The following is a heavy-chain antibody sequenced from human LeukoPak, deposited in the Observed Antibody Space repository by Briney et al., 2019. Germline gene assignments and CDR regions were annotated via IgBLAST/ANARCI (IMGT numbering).Heavy chain of an antibody. CDR1: GGSISSDNYQ. J-gene: IGHJ5*02. CDR2: INYSGST. D-gene: IGHD3-10*01. V-gene: IGHV4-30-4*01. CDR3: ARYGSGSTWFDP. Sequence: SQTLSLTCTVSGGSISSDNYQWSWIRQPPGKGLEWIGYINYSGSTYYSPSLKSRVTISVDTSKNQFFLQLSSVTAADTAVYYCARYGSGSTWFDPWGQGTLVTVSS.